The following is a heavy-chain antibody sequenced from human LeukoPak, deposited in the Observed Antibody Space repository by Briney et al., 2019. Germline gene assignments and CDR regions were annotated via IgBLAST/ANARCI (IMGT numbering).Heavy chain of an antibody. Sequence: GGSLRLSCAASGFTFDDYAMHWVRQAPGKGLEWVSGISWNSGSIGYADSVKGRFTISRDNAKNSLYLQMNSLRAEDTALYYCARHPGIAVAGYYYYYYGMDVWGQGTTVTVSS. CDR1: GFTFDDYA. CDR2: ISWNSGSI. CDR3: ARHPGIAVAGYYYYYYGMDV. D-gene: IGHD6-19*01. V-gene: IGHV3-9*01. J-gene: IGHJ6*02.